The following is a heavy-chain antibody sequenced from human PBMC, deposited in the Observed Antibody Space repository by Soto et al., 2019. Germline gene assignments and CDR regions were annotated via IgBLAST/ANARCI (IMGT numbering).Heavy chain of an antibody. D-gene: IGHD2-15*01. CDR3: ARDVRWYPCWYFDL. J-gene: IGHJ2*01. CDR2: IYYSGST. V-gene: IGHV4-61*01. CDR1: GGSVSSGSYY. Sequence: QVQLQESGPGLVKPSETLSLTCTVSGGSVSSGSYYWSWIRQPPGKGLEWIGYIYYSGSTNYNPSLKSRVTITVDTSKNPFSLKLSSVTAADTAVYYCARDVRWYPCWYFDLWGRGTLVTVSS.